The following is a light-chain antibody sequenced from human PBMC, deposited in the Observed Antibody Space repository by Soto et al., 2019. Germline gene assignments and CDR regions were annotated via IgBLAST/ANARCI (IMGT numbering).Light chain of an antibody. CDR1: QSVSSN. V-gene: IGKV3-15*01. J-gene: IGKJ5*01. CDR3: QQYNNWPSIT. Sequence: EIVLTQSQDTLSVSPGERAALSWMASQSVSSNLTWNQQKPGDAPRRLIYGASTRATGITARFSGGGSGTEFTLPISSLQSEDVAVYYCQQYNNWPSITFGQGTRLEI. CDR2: GAS.